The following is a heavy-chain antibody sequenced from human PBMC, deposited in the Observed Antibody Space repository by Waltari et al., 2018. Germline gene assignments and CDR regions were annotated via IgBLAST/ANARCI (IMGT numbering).Heavy chain of an antibody. CDR1: GFDCTKHY. CDR3: AREGGGFDYTPDY. V-gene: IGHV3-74*01. Sequence: EVQLEESGGGLVQPGGYRRRSCEASGFDCTKHYMHWVRQGPGKGLVWGSRIIVDGGSTSYADSVKGRFTISIDNSKNTLYLQMNSFRAEDTGIYYCAREGGGFDYTPDYWGQGTLVTVSS. D-gene: IGHD5-12*01. CDR2: IIVDGGST. J-gene: IGHJ4*02.